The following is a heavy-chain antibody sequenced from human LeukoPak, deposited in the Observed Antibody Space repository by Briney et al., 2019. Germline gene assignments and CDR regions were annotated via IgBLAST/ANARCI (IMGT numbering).Heavy chain of an antibody. Sequence: PGGSLRLSCEASGFTFSSYWMGWVRQAPGKGLEWVANISPDGSDTYYVDSVKGRFTISRDNAKKSMFLQMNSLRAEETTVYYCVRWGVEAGMDSWGQGTPVTVSS. CDR3: VRWGVEAGMDS. D-gene: IGHD6-19*01. CDR1: GFTFSSYW. J-gene: IGHJ4*02. V-gene: IGHV3-7*01. CDR2: ISPDGSDT.